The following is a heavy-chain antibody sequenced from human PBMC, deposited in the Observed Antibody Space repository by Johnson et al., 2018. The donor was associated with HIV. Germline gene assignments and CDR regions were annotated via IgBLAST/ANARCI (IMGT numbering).Heavy chain of an antibody. D-gene: IGHD1/OR15-1a*01. CDR2: IYTGGRT. Sequence: VQLVESGGGLIQRGGSLRLSCAASGFNVISNYMSWVRQAPGKGLEWVSLIYTGGRTYYADSVKGRFTISRDNAKNSLYLQVNSLRAEDTAVYYCARDLGNWDSPRSAFDIWGQGTMVTVSS. CDR1: GFNVISNY. CDR3: ARDLGNWDSPRSAFDI. V-gene: IGHV3-53*01. J-gene: IGHJ3*02.